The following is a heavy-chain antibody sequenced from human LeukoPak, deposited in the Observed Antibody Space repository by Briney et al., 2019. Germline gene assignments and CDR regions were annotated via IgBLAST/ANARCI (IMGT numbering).Heavy chain of an antibody. V-gene: IGHV4-59*08. CDR3: ARGDYTLDAFDI. CDR1: GGSISSYY. D-gene: IGHD4-11*01. J-gene: IGHJ3*02. CDR2: IYYSGST. Sequence: SETLSLTCTVSGGSISSYYWSWIRQPPGKGLEWIGYIYYSGSTNYNPSLKSRVTISVDTSKNQFSLKLSSVTAADTAVYYRARGDYTLDAFDIWGQGTMVTVSS.